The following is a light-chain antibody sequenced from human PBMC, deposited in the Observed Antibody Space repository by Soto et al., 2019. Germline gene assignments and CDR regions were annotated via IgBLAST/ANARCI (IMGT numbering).Light chain of an antibody. Sequence: QSALTQPASVSGSPGQSITSSCTGTSSDVGGYNYVSWYQQHPGKAPKLMIYDVSNRPSGVSNRFSGSKSGNTASLTISGLQAEDEADYYCSSYTSSSTRGVFGGGTKLTVL. CDR1: SSDVGGYNY. CDR3: SSYTSSSTRGV. V-gene: IGLV2-14*01. J-gene: IGLJ2*01. CDR2: DVS.